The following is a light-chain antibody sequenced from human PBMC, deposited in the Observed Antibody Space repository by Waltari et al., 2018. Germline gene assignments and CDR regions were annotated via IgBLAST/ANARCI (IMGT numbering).Light chain of an antibody. CDR1: SSNIGNNG. CDR3: GTWGSSWAVWV. V-gene: IGLV1-51*02. Sequence: QSVLTQPPSVSAAPGQKVTISCSGSSSNIGNNGVYWYVQVPGTAPKGLIYETTYRPSGIPDRFSASKSGASATLVITGLQTGDEAHYYCGTWGSSWAVWVFGGGTKLTVL. CDR2: ETT. J-gene: IGLJ3*02.